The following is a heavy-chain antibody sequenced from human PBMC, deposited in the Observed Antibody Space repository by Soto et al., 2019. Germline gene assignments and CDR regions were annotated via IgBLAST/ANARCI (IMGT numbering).Heavy chain of an antibody. CDR3: ASYGTVLRFLEWPRGYYYGMDV. CDR2: IIPIFGTA. CDR1: GGTFSSYA. J-gene: IGHJ6*02. Sequence: SVKVSCKASGGTFSSYAISWVRQAPGQGLERMGGIIPIFGTANYAQKFQGRVTITADESTSTAYMELSSLRSEDTAVYYCASYGTVLRFLEWPRGYYYGMDVWGQGTTVTVSS. V-gene: IGHV1-69*13. D-gene: IGHD3-3*01.